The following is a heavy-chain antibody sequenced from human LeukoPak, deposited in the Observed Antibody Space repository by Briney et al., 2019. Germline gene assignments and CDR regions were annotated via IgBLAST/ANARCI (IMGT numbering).Heavy chain of an antibody. D-gene: IGHD2-2*01. Sequence: LETLSLTCTVSGGSMRSYYWNWIRQPPGKGLEWIGYIYYSGTTNYNPSLKSRVTISVDTSKNQFSLKLSSVTTADTAVYYCARDEGGQLNYFGYWGQGTLVTVSS. CDR3: ARDEGGQLNYFGY. CDR2: IYYSGTT. V-gene: IGHV4-59*01. J-gene: IGHJ4*02. CDR1: GGSMRSYY.